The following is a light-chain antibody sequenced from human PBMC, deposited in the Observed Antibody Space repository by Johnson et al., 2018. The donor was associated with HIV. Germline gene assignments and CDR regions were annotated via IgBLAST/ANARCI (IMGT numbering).Light chain of an antibody. CDR2: DNN. CDR3: GTWDSSLTLYV. J-gene: IGLJ1*01. V-gene: IGLV1-51*01. Sequence: QSVLTQPPSVSAAPGQKVTISCSGSSSNIGNNYVSWYQQLPGTAPKLLIYDNNKRPSGIPDRFSGSKSGTSATLGITGLQTGDEADYYCGTWDSSLTLYVFGTGTKVPVL. CDR1: SSNIGNNY.